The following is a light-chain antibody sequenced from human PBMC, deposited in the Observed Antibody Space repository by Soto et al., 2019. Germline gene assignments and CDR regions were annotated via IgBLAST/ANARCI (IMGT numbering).Light chain of an antibody. V-gene: IGKV3-20*01. CDR2: GAS. Sequence: EAVLTQSPGTLSLSPGDRATLSCWASQSVSSSYLAWYQQKPGQAPRLLIYGASSRATGIPDRFSGSGSGTDFTLTISRLEPEDFAVYYCQQYGSSPPRTFGQGTKLEIK. CDR1: QSVSSSY. CDR3: QQYGSSPPRT. J-gene: IGKJ2*01.